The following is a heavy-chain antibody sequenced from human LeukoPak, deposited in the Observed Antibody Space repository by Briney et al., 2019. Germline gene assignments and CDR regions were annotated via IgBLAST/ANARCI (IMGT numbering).Heavy chain of an antibody. CDR1: GGSISSSSYY. D-gene: IGHD3-3*01. CDR3: ARQSSYYDFWSGYYEPYYYYYYYMDV. CDR2: IQYSGST. V-gene: IGHV4-39*01. J-gene: IGHJ6*03. Sequence: PSETLSLTCTVSGGSISSSSYYWGWIRQPPGKGLEWIGSIQYSGSTYYNPSLKSRVTISVDTSKNQFSLKLSSVTAADTAVYYCARQSSYYDFWSGYYEPYYYYYYYMDVWGKGTTVTVSS.